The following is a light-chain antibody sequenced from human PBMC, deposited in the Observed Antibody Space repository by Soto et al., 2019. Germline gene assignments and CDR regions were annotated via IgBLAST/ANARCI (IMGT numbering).Light chain of an antibody. CDR3: QQYGRSLPIT. CDR2: GAS. J-gene: IGKJ5*01. Sequence: ELVFTQAPGTLSWSPGIRTALSWGAIQSVSSIYLAWYQQKPGQAPRLLIYGASSRAPGIPDRFSGSASGPDFTLTISRLEPEDFAAYYCQQYGRSLPITFGQGTRLEIK. V-gene: IGKV3-20*01. CDR1: QSVSSIY.